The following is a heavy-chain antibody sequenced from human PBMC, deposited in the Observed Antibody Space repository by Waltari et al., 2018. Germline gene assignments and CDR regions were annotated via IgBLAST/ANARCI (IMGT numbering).Heavy chain of an antibody. Sequence: QVLLQESGPGLVKPSETLSLTCTVSGGSISSYYWSWIRQPPGKGLEWIGYVYYSGSTNSNPALKLRVTISVDTSKNQFSLKLSSVTAADTAVYYCARMDTYYYYMEVWGKGTTVTISS. CDR3: ARMDTYYYYMEV. CDR2: VYYSGST. V-gene: IGHV4-59*08. J-gene: IGHJ6*03. CDR1: GGSISSYY.